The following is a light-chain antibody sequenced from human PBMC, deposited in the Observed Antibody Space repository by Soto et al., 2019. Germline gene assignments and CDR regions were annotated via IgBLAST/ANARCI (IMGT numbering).Light chain of an antibody. CDR1: QSVSSSF. Sequence: ESVLTQSPGTLSLSPGERATLSCRASQSVSSSFLAWYQLKPGQAPRLLIYVASSRTTGIPDRFSGSGSGTDYTLTISRLETEDFAVYYCQQYDSSPWTFGQGTKVEIK. CDR2: VAS. J-gene: IGKJ1*01. CDR3: QQYDSSPWT. V-gene: IGKV3-20*01.